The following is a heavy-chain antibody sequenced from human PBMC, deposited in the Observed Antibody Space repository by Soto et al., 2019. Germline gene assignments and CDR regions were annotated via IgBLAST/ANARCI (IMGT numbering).Heavy chain of an antibody. D-gene: IGHD7-27*01. CDR1: GGSISSYY. CDR2: IYYRGST. V-gene: IGHV4-59*01. Sequence: SETLSLTCTFSGGSISSYYLSWIRQPPGKGLEWIGYIYYRGSTNYNPSLKSRVTISVDTSKTQISLKLSSVTAADTAVYYCSRTPAWDYYYYYMDVWGKGTKVTVSS. J-gene: IGHJ6*03. CDR3: SRTPAWDYYYYYMDV.